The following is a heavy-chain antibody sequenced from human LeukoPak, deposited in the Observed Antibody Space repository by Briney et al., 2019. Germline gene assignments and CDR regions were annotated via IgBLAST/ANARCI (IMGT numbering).Heavy chain of an antibody. CDR2: INPNSGGT. J-gene: IGHJ6*03. Sequence: ASVKVSCKASGYTFTGYYMHWVRQAPGQGLEWMGWINPNSGGTNYAQKFQSRVTMTRDTSISTAYMELSRLRSDDTAVYYCARGVVVPAAIETGYYYYMDVWGKGTTVTVSS. D-gene: IGHD2-2*01. CDR3: ARGVVVPAAIETGYYYYMDV. CDR1: GYTFTGYY. V-gene: IGHV1-2*02.